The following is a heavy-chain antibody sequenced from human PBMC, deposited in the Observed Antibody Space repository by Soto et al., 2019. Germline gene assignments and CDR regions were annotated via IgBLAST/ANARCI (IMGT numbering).Heavy chain of an antibody. Sequence: ASVKVSCKTSGYTFTDHGIDWVRQAPGQGLEGVGWVSYYNGNTNYAYNLKDRAIMTTVATTSTAYMELRGLSSDDAAVYYCAREVEGSYSPADFWGQGTLVTVSS. V-gene: IGHV1-18*01. D-gene: IGHD3-10*01. CDR2: VSYYNGNT. J-gene: IGHJ4*02. CDR1: GYTFTDHG. CDR3: AREVEGSYSPADF.